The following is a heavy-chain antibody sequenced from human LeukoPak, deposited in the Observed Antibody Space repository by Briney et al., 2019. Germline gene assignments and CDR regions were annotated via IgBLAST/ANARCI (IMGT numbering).Heavy chain of an antibody. J-gene: IGHJ4*02. CDR2: INHSGST. D-gene: IGHD6-6*01. CDR3: ARGRIAARRSQLYSKTKLDY. Sequence: SETLSLTCAVYGGSFSGYYWSWIRQPPGKGLEWIAEINHSGSTNYNPSLKSRVTISVDTSKNQFSLKLSSVTAADTAVYYCARGRIAARRSQLYSKTKLDYWGQGTLVTVSS. CDR1: GGSFSGYY. V-gene: IGHV4-34*01.